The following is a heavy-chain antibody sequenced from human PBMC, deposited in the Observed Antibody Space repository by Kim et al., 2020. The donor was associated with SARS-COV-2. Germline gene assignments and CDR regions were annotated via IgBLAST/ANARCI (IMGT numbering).Heavy chain of an antibody. V-gene: IGHV3-23*01. Sequence: CADAGRRRCTISRDNSKNTLYLERTSLRAEDTAIYYCAKSSARKPNDLDIWGQGTKVTVSS. CDR3: AKSSARKPNDLDI. J-gene: IGHJ3*02.